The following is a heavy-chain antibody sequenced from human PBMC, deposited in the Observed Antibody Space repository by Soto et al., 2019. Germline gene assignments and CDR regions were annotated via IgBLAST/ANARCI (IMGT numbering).Heavy chain of an antibody. Sequence: EAQLLESGGGLVQPGGSLRLSCAASGLTVSSNFMTWVRQPPGRGLEWVSVIYSGGTTSYLDSVKGRFTISRDNSKNTLFLQMTSLRADDTAVYYCATGTVNIYYYYALDVWGQCTTVTVSS. CDR2: IYSGGTT. J-gene: IGHJ6*02. D-gene: IGHD4-17*01. V-gene: IGHV3-66*01. CDR3: ATGTVNIYYYYALDV. CDR1: GLTVSSNF.